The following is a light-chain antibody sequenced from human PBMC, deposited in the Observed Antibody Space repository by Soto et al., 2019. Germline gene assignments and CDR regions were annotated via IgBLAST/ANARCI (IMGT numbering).Light chain of an antibody. CDR1: SSDVGAYNF. Sequence: QSALTQPASVSGSPGQSITISCTGTSSDVGAYNFVSWHQQHPGKAPKLIIYNVYDRPSGISYRFSGSKSGNTASLTISGLQGEDEAVYYCSSYTISRTYVFGTGTKVTVL. J-gene: IGLJ1*01. CDR3: SSYTISRTYV. CDR2: NVY. V-gene: IGLV2-14*03.